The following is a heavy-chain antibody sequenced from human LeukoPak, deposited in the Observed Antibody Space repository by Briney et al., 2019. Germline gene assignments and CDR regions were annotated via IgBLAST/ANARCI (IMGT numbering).Heavy chain of an antibody. CDR3: ARSLYYYGSGSSEFDY. J-gene: IGHJ4*02. Sequence: GESLKISCKGSGYSFTSYWISWVRQMPGKGLEWMGRIDPSDSYTNYSPSFQGHVTISADKSISTAYLQWSSLKASDTAMYYCARSLYYYGSGSSEFDYWGQGTLVTVFS. V-gene: IGHV5-10-1*01. CDR2: IDPSDSYT. D-gene: IGHD3-10*01. CDR1: GYSFTSYW.